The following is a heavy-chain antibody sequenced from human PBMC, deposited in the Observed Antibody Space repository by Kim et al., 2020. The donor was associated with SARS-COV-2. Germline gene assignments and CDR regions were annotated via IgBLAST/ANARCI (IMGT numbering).Heavy chain of an antibody. Sequence: GGSLRLSCAASGLSSSDYWMTWVRQAPGKGLEWVALINEGGSANYYGGSVKGRVTISRDNAKSSVYLQLDSLRAEDTAVCYCARVGRNGWEFDYWGQGTLVTVSS. CDR3: ARVGRNGWEFDY. J-gene: IGHJ4*02. D-gene: IGHD1-1*01. V-gene: IGHV3-7*01. CDR2: INEGGSAN. CDR1: GLSSSDYW.